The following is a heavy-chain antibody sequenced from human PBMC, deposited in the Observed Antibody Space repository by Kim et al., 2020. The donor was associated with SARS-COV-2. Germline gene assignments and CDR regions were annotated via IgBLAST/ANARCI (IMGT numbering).Heavy chain of an antibody. Sequence: GIDKSYVDSVRGRFTISIDNAKNSVYLQMNSLRAEDTAVYYCVRGATPSPYWGQGTLVTVSS. V-gene: IGHV3-7*01. CDR2: GIDK. J-gene: IGHJ4*02. D-gene: IGHD2-2*01. CDR3: VRGATPSPY.